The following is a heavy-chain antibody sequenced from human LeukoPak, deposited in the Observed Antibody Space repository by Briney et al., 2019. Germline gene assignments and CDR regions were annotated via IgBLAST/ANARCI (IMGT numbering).Heavy chain of an antibody. CDR3: ARDKEYGSGTYGAFDI. Sequence: ASVKVSCKASGGTFSSYAISWVRQAPGQGLEWMGRIIPILGIANYAQKFQGRVTITADKSTSTAYMELSSLRSEDTTVYYCARDKEYGSGTYGAFDIWGQGTMVTVSS. V-gene: IGHV1-69*04. CDR1: GGTFSSYA. D-gene: IGHD3-10*01. CDR2: IIPILGIA. J-gene: IGHJ3*02.